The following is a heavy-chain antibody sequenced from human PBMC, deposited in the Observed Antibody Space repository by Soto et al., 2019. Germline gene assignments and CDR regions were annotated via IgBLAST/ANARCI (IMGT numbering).Heavy chain of an antibody. J-gene: IGHJ4*01. V-gene: IGHV6-1*01. D-gene: IGHD3-9*01. CDR1: GDSVSSNSAG. CDR2: TYYRSKWYT. CDR3: ARDSTIYTSTWFPLDH. Sequence: SQTLSLTCAISGDSVSSNSAGWNWIRQSPSRGLEWLGRTYYRSKWYTDYAMSVKSRLTFNPDTSKNQFSLHLKSVTPEDTAVYYCARDSTIYTSTWFPLDHWGHGTLVTVSS.